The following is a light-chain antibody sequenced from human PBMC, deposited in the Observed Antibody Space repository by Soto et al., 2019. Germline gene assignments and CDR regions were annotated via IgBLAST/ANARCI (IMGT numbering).Light chain of an antibody. CDR1: QSVSSSY. Sequence: EIVLTQSPGTLSLSPGERATLSCRAIQSVSSSYLARYQQKPGQAPRLLIYGASSRATGIPDRFGGSGSGTDFTLTISRLEPEDFAVYYCQQYGSSPPFTFGQGTKVDNK. J-gene: IGKJ1*01. CDR3: QQYGSSPPFT. CDR2: GAS. V-gene: IGKV3-20*01.